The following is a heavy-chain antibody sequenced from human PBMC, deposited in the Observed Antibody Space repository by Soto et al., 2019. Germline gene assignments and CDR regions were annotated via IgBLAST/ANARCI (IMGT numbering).Heavy chain of an antibody. CDR1: GGSISSYY. D-gene: IGHD2-2*01. Sequence: SETLSLTCTVSGGSISSYYWSWIRQPPGKGLEWIGYIYYSGSTNYNPSLKSRVTISVDTSKNQFSLKLSSVTAADTAVYYCATTIVVVPAAIEGWFDPWGQGTLVTVSS. J-gene: IGHJ5*02. CDR2: IYYSGST. CDR3: ATTIVVVPAAIEGWFDP. V-gene: IGHV4-59*08.